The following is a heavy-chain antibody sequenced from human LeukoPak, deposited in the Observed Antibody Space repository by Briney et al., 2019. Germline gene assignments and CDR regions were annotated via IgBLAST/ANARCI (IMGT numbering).Heavy chain of an antibody. CDR1: GFTFSSYS. D-gene: IGHD3-22*01. CDR3: ARDRGSGYAFDI. V-gene: IGHV3-33*08. J-gene: IGHJ3*02. Sequence: PGGSLRLSCAASGFTFSSYSMNWVRQAPGKGLEWVALIWYDGSNKYYADSVKGRFTISRDSSKNTLYLQMNSLRAEDTAVYYCARDRGSGYAFDIWGQGTMVTVSS. CDR2: IWYDGSNK.